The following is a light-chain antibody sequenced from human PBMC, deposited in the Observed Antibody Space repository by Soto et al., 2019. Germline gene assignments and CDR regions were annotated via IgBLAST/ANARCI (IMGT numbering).Light chain of an antibody. CDR1: QSVTSN. CDR2: GAS. V-gene: IGKV3-15*01. CDR3: QQYNNWPS. J-gene: IGKJ1*01. Sequence: EIVLTQSPGTLSLSPGEGATLSCRASQSVTSNYLAWYQQKPGQAPRLLIYGASTRATGIPARFSGSGSGTEFTLTISSLQSEDFAVYYCQQYNNWPSFGQGTKV.